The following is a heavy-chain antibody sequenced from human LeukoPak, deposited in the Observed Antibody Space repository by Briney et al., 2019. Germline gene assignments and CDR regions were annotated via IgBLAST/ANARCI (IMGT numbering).Heavy chain of an antibody. J-gene: IGHJ4*02. D-gene: IGHD6-13*01. Sequence: SETLSLTCTVSGGSISSSSHYWGWIRQPPGKGLEWIGSIYYSGSTYYNPSLKSRVTISVDTSKNQFSLKLSSVTAADTAVYYCARLVRQQLVRAIDYWGQGTLVTVSS. CDR2: IYYSGST. V-gene: IGHV4-39*01. CDR1: GGSISSSSHY. CDR3: ARLVRQQLVRAIDY.